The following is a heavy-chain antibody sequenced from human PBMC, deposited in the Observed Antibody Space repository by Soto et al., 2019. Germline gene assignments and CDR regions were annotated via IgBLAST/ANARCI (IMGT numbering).Heavy chain of an antibody. CDR3: ANDLRGQLARGGY. CDR1: GFTFSSYA. CDR2: ISGSGGGT. D-gene: IGHD6-13*01. Sequence: GGSLRLSCAASGFTFSSYAMSWVRQAPGKGLEWVSAISGSGGGTYYADSVKGRFTISRDNSKSTLYLQMNSLRAEDTAVYYGANDLRGQLARGGYWGQGTLVTVSS. J-gene: IGHJ4*02. V-gene: IGHV3-23*01.